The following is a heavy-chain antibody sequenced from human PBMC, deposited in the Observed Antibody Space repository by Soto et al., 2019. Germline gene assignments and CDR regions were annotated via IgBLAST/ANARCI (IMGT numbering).Heavy chain of an antibody. CDR3: ARGRIIVAGGFDP. CDR1: GYTFTSYD. V-gene: IGHV1-8*01. CDR2: MNPSTGNT. Sequence: QVRLVQSGAEVKKPGASVKVSCEASGYTFTSYDIIWVRQATGQGLEWMGWMNPSTGNTDSAEKFQGRLTMTRNTSISTVYMELSSLSFEDTAVYYCARGRIIVAGGFDPWGQGTLVTVSS. J-gene: IGHJ5*02. D-gene: IGHD6-19*01.